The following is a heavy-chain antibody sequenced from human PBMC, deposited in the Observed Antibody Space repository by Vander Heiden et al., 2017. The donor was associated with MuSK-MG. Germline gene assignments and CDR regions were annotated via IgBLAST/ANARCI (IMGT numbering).Heavy chain of an antibody. D-gene: IGHD2-15*01. CDR3: TRDIDYGDY. V-gene: IGHV3-49*04. J-gene: IGHJ4*02. CDR2: IRSKAYGGTT. Sequence: VQLVESGGCLVQPGRALRLSCTASGFTFGDYAMSWVRQAPGKGLEWVGFIRSKAYGGTTEYAASVKGRFTISRDDSKSIAYLQMNSLKTEDTAVYYCTRDIDYGDYWGQGTLVTVSS. CDR1: GFTFGDYA.